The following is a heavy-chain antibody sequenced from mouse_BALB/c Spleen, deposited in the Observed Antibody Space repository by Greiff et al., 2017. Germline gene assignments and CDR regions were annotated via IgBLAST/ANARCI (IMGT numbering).Heavy chain of an antibody. Sequence: QVQLQQSGAELVRPGSSVKISCKASGYAFSSYWMNWVKQRPGQGLEWIGQIYPGDGDTNYNGKFKGKATLTADKSSSTAYMQLSSLTSEDSAVYFCGRTGVWLDAMDYWGQGTSVTVSS. D-gene: IGHD2-10*02. J-gene: IGHJ4*01. V-gene: IGHV1-80*01. CDR3: GRTGVWLDAMDY. CDR2: IYPGDGDT. CDR1: GYAFSSYW.